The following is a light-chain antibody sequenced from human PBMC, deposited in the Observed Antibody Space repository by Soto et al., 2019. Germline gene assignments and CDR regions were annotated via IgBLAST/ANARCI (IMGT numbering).Light chain of an antibody. V-gene: IGLV6-57*03. CDR1: SRSIASNY. CDR2: EDN. CDR3: QSYDSSNWV. Sequence: NFMLTQPHSVSESPGKTVTISCTRSSRSIASNYVQWYQQRPGSAPTTVIYEDNQRPSGVPDRFSGSIDSSSNSASLTISGLKTEDEADYYCQSYDSSNWVFGGGTKLTVL. J-gene: IGLJ3*02.